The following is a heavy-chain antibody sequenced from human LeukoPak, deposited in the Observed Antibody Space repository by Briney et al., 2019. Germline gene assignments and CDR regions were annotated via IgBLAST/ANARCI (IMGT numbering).Heavy chain of an antibody. CDR3: ARGARWAYYVDY. CDR1: GFTFSSYC. Sequence: GGSLTLSCPASGFTFSSYCMNWVGQAPGQGLEWVSSISSSSSYIYYADSVKCRFTISRDNAKNSLYLQMNNLRAEESAIYYCARGARWAYYVDYWGQRALVTVSS. D-gene: IGHD4-23*01. V-gene: IGHV3-21*04. J-gene: IGHJ4*02. CDR2: ISSSSSYI.